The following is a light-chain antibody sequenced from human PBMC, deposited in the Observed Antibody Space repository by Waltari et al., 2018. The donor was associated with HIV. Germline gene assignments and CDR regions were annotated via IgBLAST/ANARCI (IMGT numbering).Light chain of an antibody. CDR1: TSNVGSTP. CDR3: AARDDSLNVWV. Sequence: QSFLTQPPSASGTPGRRVVISCSGNTSNVGSTPVNWYRQVPGTAPKLLMFSNNQRPSGVTDRCSGSKSGASASLAIKGLQSEDEDDYYCAARDDSLNVWVFGGGTKLTVL. CDR2: SNN. J-gene: IGLJ3*02. V-gene: IGLV1-44*01.